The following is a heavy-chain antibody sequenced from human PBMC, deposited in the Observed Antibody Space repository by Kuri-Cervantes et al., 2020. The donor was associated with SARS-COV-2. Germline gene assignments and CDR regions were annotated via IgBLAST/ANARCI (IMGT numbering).Heavy chain of an antibody. CDR3: AKKINEAGAGPPEFDF. Sequence: GGSLRLSCAASGFTFSSYAMSWVRQAPGKGLEWVSAISGSGGSTYYADSVKGRFTISRDNSKNTLYLQMNSLRAEDTAVYYCAKKINEAGAGPPEFDFRGQGTLVTVSS. CDR1: GFTFSSYA. D-gene: IGHD6-19*01. CDR2: ISGSGGST. V-gene: IGHV3-23*01. J-gene: IGHJ4*02.